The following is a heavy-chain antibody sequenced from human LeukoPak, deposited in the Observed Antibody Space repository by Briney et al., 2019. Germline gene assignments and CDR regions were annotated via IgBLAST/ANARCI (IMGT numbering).Heavy chain of an antibody. V-gene: IGHV3-7*01. D-gene: IGHD2-15*01. CDR3: ARDRYCSGA. J-gene: IGHJ4*02. Sequence: QSGGSLRLSCAVSGFTFSNYWMTWVRQLPGKGLEWVANINEDGSEKRYVDSVKGRFTISRDNAKNSLYLQMNSLRAEDTAVYYCARDRYCSGAWGQGTLVTVSS. CDR1: GFTFSNYW. CDR2: INEDGSEK.